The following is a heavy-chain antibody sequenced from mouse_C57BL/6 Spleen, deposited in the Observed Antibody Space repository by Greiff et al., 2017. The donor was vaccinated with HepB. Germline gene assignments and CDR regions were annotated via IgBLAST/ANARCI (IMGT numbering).Heavy chain of an antibody. CDR2: IDPETGGT. J-gene: IGHJ1*03. CDR1: GYTFTDYE. CDR3: TRWGRRDWYFDV. D-gene: IGHD3-3*01. V-gene: IGHV1-15*01. Sequence: LVESGAELVRPGASVTLSCKASGYTFTDYEMHWVKQTPVHGLEWIGAIDPETGGTAYNQKFKGKAILTADKSSSTAYMELRSLTSEDSAVYYCTRWGRRDWYFDVWGTGTTVTVSS.